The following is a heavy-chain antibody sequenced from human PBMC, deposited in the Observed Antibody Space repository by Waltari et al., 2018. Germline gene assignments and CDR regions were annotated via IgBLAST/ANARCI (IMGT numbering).Heavy chain of an antibody. CDR1: GGTFSSYT. Sequence: QVQLVQSGAEVKKPESSVKVSCKASGGTFSSYTISWVRQAPGQGLEWMGRIIPILGIANYAQKFQGRVTITADKSTSTAYMELSSLRSEDTAVYYCARDPDAGYFDYWGQGTLVTVSS. CDR2: IIPILGIA. V-gene: IGHV1-69*08. CDR3: ARDPDAGYFDY. J-gene: IGHJ4*02.